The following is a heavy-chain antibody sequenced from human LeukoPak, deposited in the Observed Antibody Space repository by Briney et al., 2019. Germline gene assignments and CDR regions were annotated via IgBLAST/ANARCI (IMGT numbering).Heavy chain of an antibody. V-gene: IGHV4-38-2*01. CDR3: AGLGTTTGYYYMDV. CDR1: GYSISSGYY. Sequence: SETLSLTCAVSGYSISSGYYWGWIRQPPGKGLEWIGRIYHSGSTYYNPSLKSRVTISVDTSKNQFSLKVSSVTAADTAVYYCAGLGTTTGYYYMDVWGKGTTVTVSS. J-gene: IGHJ6*03. D-gene: IGHD1-1*01. CDR2: IYHSGST.